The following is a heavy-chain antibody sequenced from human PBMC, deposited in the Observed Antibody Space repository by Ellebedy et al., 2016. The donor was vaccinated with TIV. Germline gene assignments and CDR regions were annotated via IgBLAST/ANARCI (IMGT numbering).Heavy chain of an antibody. Sequence: GESLKISCVASEFTFASYTMNWVRQAPGTGLEWISNISSSSTTKYYADSVQGRFTISRDNSKNSLYLQMNSLRVEDTAVYYCAADSRTAGTLGYWGQGTLVTVSS. CDR3: AADSRTAGTLGY. V-gene: IGHV3-48*04. J-gene: IGHJ4*02. CDR1: EFTFASYT. D-gene: IGHD6-13*01. CDR2: ISSSSTTK.